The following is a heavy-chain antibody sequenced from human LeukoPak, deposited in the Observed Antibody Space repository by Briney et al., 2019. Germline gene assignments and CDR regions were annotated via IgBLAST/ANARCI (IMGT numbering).Heavy chain of an antibody. J-gene: IGHJ5*02. Sequence: SGGSLRLSCADSGFTFNNYIMHWVRQAPGKGLESVAAIVSDGRQKYYGDSMKGRVTISRDNSRSTLYLQMKNLRVDDRAVYYCARGPYDSNGSPGPSYLWGQGTLVIVSS. D-gene: IGHD3-22*01. CDR1: GFTFNNYI. CDR3: ARGPYDSNGSPGPSYL. V-gene: IGHV3-30*01. CDR2: IVSDGRQK.